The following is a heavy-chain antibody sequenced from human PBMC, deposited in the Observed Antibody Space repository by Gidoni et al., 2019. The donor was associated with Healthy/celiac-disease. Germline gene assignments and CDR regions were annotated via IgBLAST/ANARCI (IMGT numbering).Heavy chain of an antibody. CDR1: GYSFTSYW. J-gene: IGHJ4*02. V-gene: IGHV5-51*03. Sequence: EVQLVQSGAEVKKPGESLKISCKGSGYSFTSYWIGWVRQMPGKGLEWMGIIYPGDSDTRYSPSCQGQVTISADKSISTAYLQWSSLKASDTAMYYCARLAEVWFGELSRTYFDYWGQGTLVTVSS. CDR3: ARLAEVWFGELSRTYFDY. CDR2: IYPGDSDT. D-gene: IGHD3-10*01.